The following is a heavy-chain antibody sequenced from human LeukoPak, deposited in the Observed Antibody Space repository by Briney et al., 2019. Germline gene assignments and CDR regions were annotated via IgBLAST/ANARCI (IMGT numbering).Heavy chain of an antibody. CDR3: ARHGMATVSNTLDY. J-gene: IGHJ4*02. V-gene: IGHV4-39*01. D-gene: IGHD4-17*01. CDR1: GGSISISSYY. Sequence: SETLSLTCTVSGGSISISSYYWGWIRQPPGKGLEWIGSIYYSGSTYYNPSLKSRVTISVDTSKNQFSLKLSSVTAADTAVYYCARHGMATVSNTLDYWGQGTLVTVSS. CDR2: IYYSGST.